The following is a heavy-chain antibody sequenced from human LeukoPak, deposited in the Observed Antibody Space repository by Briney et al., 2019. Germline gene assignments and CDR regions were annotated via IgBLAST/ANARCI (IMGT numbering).Heavy chain of an antibody. CDR3: ARIPRAYYYYGMDV. CDR2: ISSSSSTI. J-gene: IGHJ6*02. CDR1: GFTFSSYS. Sequence: GGSLRLSCAASGFTFSSYSMNWVRQAPGKGLEWVSYISSSSSTIYYADSVKGRFTISRDNAKNSLYLQMNSLRAEDTAVYYCARIPRAYYYYGMDVWGQGTTVTVSS. V-gene: IGHV3-48*04.